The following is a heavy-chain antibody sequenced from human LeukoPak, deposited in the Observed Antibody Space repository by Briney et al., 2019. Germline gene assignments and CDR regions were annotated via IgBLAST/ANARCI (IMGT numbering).Heavy chain of an antibody. CDR3: GRGHWGLDY. J-gene: IGHJ4*02. Sequence: GGSLRLSCAASGFTFRTSGMNWVRQTPGKGLEWVSYISNSGSSIYYADSVKGRFTTSRDNAKSSLYLQMNSLRAEDTAVYYCGRGHWGLDYWGQGALVTVSS. CDR2: ISNSGSSI. D-gene: IGHD7-27*01. CDR1: GFTFRTSG. V-gene: IGHV3-21*05.